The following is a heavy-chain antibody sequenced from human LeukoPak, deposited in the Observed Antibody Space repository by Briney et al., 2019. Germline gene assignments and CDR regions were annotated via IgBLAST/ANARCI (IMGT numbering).Heavy chain of an antibody. V-gene: IGHV3-72*01. CDR1: GSTFSDHY. D-gene: IGHD6-19*01. CDR2: SRNRAKGYTS. J-gene: IGHJ4*02. Sequence: GGSLRLSCAASGSTFSDHYMDWVREAPGKGLEWVGRSRNRAKGYTSDYAASVRGSFTISKDDSQNSLHLQMRSLKTEDTAVYHCVRVAYTSAWHFDYWGQGTLVTVSS. CDR3: VRVAYTSAWHFDY.